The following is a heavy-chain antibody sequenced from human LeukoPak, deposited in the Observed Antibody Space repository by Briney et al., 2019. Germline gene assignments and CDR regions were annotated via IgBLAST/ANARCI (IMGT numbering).Heavy chain of an antibody. Sequence: PSETLSLTCTVSGGSISSYYWSWIRQPPGKGLEWIGYIYHSGSTNYNPSLKSRVTISVDTSKNQFSLKLSSVTAADTAVYYCARAPSRGYLYYYYGMDVWGQGTTVTVSS. CDR1: GGSISSYY. J-gene: IGHJ6*02. CDR2: IYHSGST. D-gene: IGHD5-18*01. V-gene: IGHV4-59*01. CDR3: ARAPSRGYLYYYYGMDV.